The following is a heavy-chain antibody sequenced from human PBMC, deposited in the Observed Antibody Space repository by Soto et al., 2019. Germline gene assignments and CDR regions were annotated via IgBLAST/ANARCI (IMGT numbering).Heavy chain of an antibody. D-gene: IGHD5-18*01. CDR2: IYYSWRT. J-gene: IGHJ4*02. V-gene: IGHV4-39*01. CDR3: ARQEGYTAGCQGY. CDR1: GASISSSDYY. Sequence: QVQLQESGPGLVKPSETLSLTCSVSGASISSSDYYWGWIRQPPGEGLEWIGSIYYSWRTNYNPSLKSRVTIAIDTSKNLFSLKLSSVTAADTAVYYCARQEGYTAGCQGYWGQGTLVTVSS.